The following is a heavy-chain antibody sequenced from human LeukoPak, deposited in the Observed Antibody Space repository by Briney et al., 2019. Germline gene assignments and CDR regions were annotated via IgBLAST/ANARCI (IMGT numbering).Heavy chain of an antibody. D-gene: IGHD3-22*01. Sequence: GGSLRLSCAASGFTFSIYGMHWVRQAPGKGLEWVAVIWYDGSNKYYADSVKGRFTISRDNSKNTLYLQMNSLRAEDTAVYYCARDKRTVVVIRDYYFDYWGQGTLVTVSS. CDR2: IWYDGSNK. CDR1: GFTFSIYG. CDR3: ARDKRTVVVIRDYYFDY. J-gene: IGHJ4*02. V-gene: IGHV3-33*01.